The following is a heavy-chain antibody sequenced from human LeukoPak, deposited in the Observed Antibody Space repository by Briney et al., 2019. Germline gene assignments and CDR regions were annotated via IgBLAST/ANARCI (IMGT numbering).Heavy chain of an antibody. CDR2: IFYSGST. CDR1: GDSISSYY. V-gene: IGHV4-59*01. CDR3: ARERGGDYSDAFDI. D-gene: IGHD4-11*01. J-gene: IGHJ3*02. Sequence: KPSETLSLTCTVSGDSISSYYWSWIRQPPGQGLEGIGYIFYSGSTSYNPSLKSRVTISIDTSKNQFSLKLSSVTAADTAVYYCARERGGDYSDAFDIWGHGTMVTVS.